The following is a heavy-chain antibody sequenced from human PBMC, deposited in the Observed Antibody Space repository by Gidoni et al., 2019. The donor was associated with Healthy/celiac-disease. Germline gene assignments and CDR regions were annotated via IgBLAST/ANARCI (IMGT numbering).Heavy chain of an antibody. J-gene: IGHJ6*02. CDR1: GFTFSSYG. Sequence: QVQLVASGGGVVQPGRSLRLSCAASGFTFSSYGLHWVRQAPGKGLEWVAVIWYDGSNKYYADSVKGRFTISRDNSKNTLYLQMNSLRAEDTAVYYCARDIEEMVQGVMSGGGMDVWGQGTTVTVSS. D-gene: IGHD3-10*01. CDR3: ARDIEEMVQGVMSGGGMDV. V-gene: IGHV3-33*01. CDR2: IWYDGSNK.